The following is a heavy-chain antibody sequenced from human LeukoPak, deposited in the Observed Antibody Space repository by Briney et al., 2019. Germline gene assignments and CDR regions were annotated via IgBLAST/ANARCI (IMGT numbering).Heavy chain of an antibody. J-gene: IGHJ4*02. D-gene: IGHD6-19*01. CDR1: GGSISGYY. V-gene: IGHV4-59*01. Sequence: PSETLSLTCTVSGGSISGYYWSWIRQPPGKGLEWIGYISYSGSTNYNPSLKSRVIISVDTSKNQLSLKLSSVTAADTAAYYCARGSMAVAGIFDYWGQGILVTVSS. CDR3: ARGSMAVAGIFDY. CDR2: ISYSGST.